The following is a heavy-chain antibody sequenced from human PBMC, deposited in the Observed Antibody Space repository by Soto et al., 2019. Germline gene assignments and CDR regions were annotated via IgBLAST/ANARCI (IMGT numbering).Heavy chain of an antibody. Sequence: ASVKVSCKVSGYTLTELSMHWVRQAPGKGLEWMGGFDPEDGETIYAQKFQGRVTMTEDASTDTAYMELSSLRSEDTAVYYCATGIAEAADAFDIWGQGTMVTVSS. V-gene: IGHV1-24*01. CDR2: FDPEDGET. CDR3: ATGIAEAADAFDI. J-gene: IGHJ3*02. CDR1: GYTLTELS. D-gene: IGHD6-19*01.